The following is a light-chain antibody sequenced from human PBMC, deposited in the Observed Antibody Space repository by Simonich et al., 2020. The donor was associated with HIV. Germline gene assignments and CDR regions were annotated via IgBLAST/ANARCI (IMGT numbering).Light chain of an antibody. CDR2: EGS. CDR1: SSDVGSFNF. V-gene: IGLV2-23*01. CDR3: CSYALSSTYWV. Sequence: QSALTQPASVSGSPGQSITISCTGTSSDVGSFNFVSWYQQHPGKAPKLMIYEGSKRPSGVSTRFSGSKSGNTASLTISGLQAEDEADYYCCSYALSSTYWVFGGGTKLTVL. J-gene: IGLJ3*02.